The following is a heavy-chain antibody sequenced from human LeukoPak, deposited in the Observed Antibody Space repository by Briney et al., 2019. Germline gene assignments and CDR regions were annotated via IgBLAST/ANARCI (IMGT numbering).Heavy chain of an antibody. CDR2: INHSGNT. D-gene: IGHD5-24*01. CDR3: ARDRDGYLFLDY. CDR1: GGSISSGGYY. Sequence: TSETLSLTCTVSGGSISSGGYYWSWIRQHPGKGLEWIGYINHSGNTYYNPSLKSRVTILVDTSKNQFSLKLNSVTAADTAVYFCARDRDGYLFLDYWGQGTLVTVSS. J-gene: IGHJ4*02. V-gene: IGHV4-31*03.